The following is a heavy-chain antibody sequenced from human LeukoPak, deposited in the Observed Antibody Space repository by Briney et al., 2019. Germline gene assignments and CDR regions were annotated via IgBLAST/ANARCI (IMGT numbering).Heavy chain of an antibody. V-gene: IGHV3-7*03. D-gene: IGHD1-7*01. CDR1: GFPFSTYW. CDR2: INQDGTEK. J-gene: IGHJ5*02. Sequence: GGSLRLSCAASGFPFSTYWMSWVRQAPGKGLEWVANINQDGTEKYYVDSVKGRFTISRDYAKNSLYLQMNSLRAEDTAVYYCAKDGNWNYGWFDPWGQGTLVTVSS. CDR3: AKDGNWNYGWFDP.